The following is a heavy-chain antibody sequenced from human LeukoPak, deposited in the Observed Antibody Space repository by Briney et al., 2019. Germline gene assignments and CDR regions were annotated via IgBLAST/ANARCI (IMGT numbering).Heavy chain of an antibody. J-gene: IGHJ3*02. Sequence: SETLSLTCTVSGASMRSYYWSWIRQPPGKGLEWIGYIYYSGSTKYNPSLKSRVTMSVDTSRNQFSLKLSSVTAADTAVYYCARGGLENGYHSNDGFDIWGQGTMVTVSS. V-gene: IGHV4-59*01. D-gene: IGHD3-22*01. CDR3: ARGGLENGYHSNDGFDI. CDR1: GASMRSYY. CDR2: IYYSGST.